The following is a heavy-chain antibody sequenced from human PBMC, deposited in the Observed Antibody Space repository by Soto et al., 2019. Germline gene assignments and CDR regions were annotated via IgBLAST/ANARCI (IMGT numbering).Heavy chain of an antibody. CDR2: IIPIFGTA. V-gene: IGHV1-69*06. D-gene: IGHD6-19*01. CDR1: GGTFSSYA. J-gene: IGHJ5*02. CDR3: ARARIISGWYPYNWFDP. Sequence: GASVKVSCKASGGTFSSYAISWVRQAPGQGLEWMGGIIPIFGTANYAQKFQGRVTITADKSTSTAYMELSSLRSEDTAVYYCARARIISGWYPYNWFDPWGQGTLVTVSS.